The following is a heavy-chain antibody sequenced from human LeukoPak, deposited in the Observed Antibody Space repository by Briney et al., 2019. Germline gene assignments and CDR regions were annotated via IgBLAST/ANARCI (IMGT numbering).Heavy chain of an antibody. CDR1: GGSISDYY. CDR3: ARTRGLYYYGSGSYYFDY. D-gene: IGHD3-10*01. J-gene: IGHJ4*02. V-gene: IGHV4-59*01. Sequence: PSETLSLTCTVSGGSISDYYWSWIRQPPGKGLEWNGYIYYSGSTNYNPSLNSRVTISVDTSENQFSLKLSSVTAADTAVYYCARTRGLYYYGSGSYYFDYWGQGTLVTVSS. CDR2: IYYSGST.